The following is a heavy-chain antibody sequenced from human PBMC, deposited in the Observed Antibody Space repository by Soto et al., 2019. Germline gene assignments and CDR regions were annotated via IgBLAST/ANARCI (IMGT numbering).Heavy chain of an antibody. CDR3: AREVVVAANRIYRWFDP. V-gene: IGHV1-46*01. CDR2: INPSGGST. Sequence: ASVKVSCKASGYTFTSDYMRWVRQAPGQGLEWMGIINPSGGSTSYAQKFQGRVTMTRDTSTSTVYMELSSLRSEDTAVYYCAREVVVAANRIYRWFDPWGQGTLVTVSS. CDR1: GYTFTSDY. J-gene: IGHJ5*02. D-gene: IGHD2-15*01.